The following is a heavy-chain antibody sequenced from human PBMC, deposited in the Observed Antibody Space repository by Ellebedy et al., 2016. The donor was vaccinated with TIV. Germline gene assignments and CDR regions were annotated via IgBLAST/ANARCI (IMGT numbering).Heavy chain of an antibody. D-gene: IGHD3-10*01. V-gene: IGHV3-30*18. J-gene: IGHJ4*02. Sequence: GGSLRLXXAASGFSFSLYGMHWVRQTPGKGLQWMAVISFDGNNENYADSVKGRFTISRDNSKNVVFLQMNSLGPEDTGVYYCVKDLALRITDLRGLMTPAFWGQGTLVTVSS. CDR3: VKDLALRITDLRGLMTPAF. CDR1: GFSFSLYG. CDR2: ISFDGNNE.